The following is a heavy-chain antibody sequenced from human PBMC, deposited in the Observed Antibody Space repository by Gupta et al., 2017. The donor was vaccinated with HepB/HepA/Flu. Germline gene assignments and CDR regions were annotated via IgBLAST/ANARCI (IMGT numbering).Heavy chain of an antibody. CDR1: GFTFSSYS. J-gene: IGHJ6*03. V-gene: IGHV3-21*01. D-gene: IGHD5-18*01. CDR2: ISSSSSYI. CDR3: ASVNTAMVRRYYMDV. Sequence: EVQLVESGGGLVKPGGSLRLSCAASGFTFSSYSMNWVRQAPGKGLEWVSSISSSSSYIYYADSVKGRFTISRDNAKNSLYLQMNSLRAEDTAVYYCASVNTAMVRRYYMDVWGKGTTVTVSS.